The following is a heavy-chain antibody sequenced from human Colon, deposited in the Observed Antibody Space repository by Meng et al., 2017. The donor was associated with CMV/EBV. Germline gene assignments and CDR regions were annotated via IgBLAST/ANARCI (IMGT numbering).Heavy chain of an antibody. CDR2: ISSSGSTI. Sequence: AGSLRPSCIVSGLSSSSYEMNWVRQAPGKGLEWVSYISSSGSTIHYADSVKGRFTISRDNVKNSLYLHMNSLRAEDTAANYCATVVRFPVGGHFYYHGMDVWGQGTTVTVSS. J-gene: IGHJ6*02. CDR3: ATVVRFPVGGHFYYHGMDV. V-gene: IGHV3-48*03. CDR1: GLSSSSYE. D-gene: IGHD3-3*01.